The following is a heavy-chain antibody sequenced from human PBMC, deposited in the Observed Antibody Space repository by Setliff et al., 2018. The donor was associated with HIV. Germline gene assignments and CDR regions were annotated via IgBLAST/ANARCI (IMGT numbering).Heavy chain of an antibody. CDR1: GGSFSDNY. D-gene: IGHD2-8*02. J-gene: IGHJ6*03. CDR3: ARVSSTYWYSIFRNYYYHMDV. Sequence: PSETLSLTCAVYGGSFSDNYWSRIRQSPGKGLEWIGEINHSGRTKYSPSLRSRVSVSVDTSKTQFSLQLSSVTAADTAVYYCARVSSTYWYSIFRNYYYHMDVWGKGTTGTVSS. CDR2: INHSGRT. V-gene: IGHV4-34*01.